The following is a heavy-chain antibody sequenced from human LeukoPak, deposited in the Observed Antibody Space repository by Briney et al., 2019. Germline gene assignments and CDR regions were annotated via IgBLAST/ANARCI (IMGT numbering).Heavy chain of an antibody. D-gene: IGHD6-13*01. J-gene: IGHJ6*03. CDR3: ARRRSSWENYYYMDV. CDR2: ISTSSSYI. Sequence: PGGSLRLSCAASGFTFSSYSMNWVRQAPGKGLEWVSYISTSSSYIHYADSVKGRFTISRDNAKNSLYLQMNSLGVEDKAVYYCARRRSSWENYYYMDVWGKGTTVTVSS. V-gene: IGHV3-21*05. CDR1: GFTFSSYS.